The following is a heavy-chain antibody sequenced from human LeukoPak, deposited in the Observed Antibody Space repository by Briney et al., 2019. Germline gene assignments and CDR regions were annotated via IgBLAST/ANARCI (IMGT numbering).Heavy chain of an antibody. CDR3: ARDFDFWSGYIV. Sequence: PGGSLRLSCAASGFSFSSYSMNWVRQAPGKGLEWVSHISTTSSPTYYAGSVKGRFAMSRDNAKNSVYLQMNSLRAEDTAVYYCARDFDFWSGYIVWGQGTLVTVSS. V-gene: IGHV3-48*04. CDR1: GFSFSSYS. J-gene: IGHJ4*02. CDR2: ISTTSSPT. D-gene: IGHD3-3*01.